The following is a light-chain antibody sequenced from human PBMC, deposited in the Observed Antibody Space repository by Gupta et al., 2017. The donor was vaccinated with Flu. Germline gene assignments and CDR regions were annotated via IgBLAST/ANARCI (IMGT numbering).Light chain of an antibody. CDR2: DNH. Sequence: QSVLTQPPSVSGAPGQRVTISCTGSSSNIGAGYDVHWYQQLPGMAPKLLIYDNHNRPSGVPDRFSGSKSGTSAPLAITGLQAEDEADYYCQSYDSSLRGSEVFGGGTRLTVL. V-gene: IGLV1-40*01. J-gene: IGLJ3*02. CDR1: SSNIGAGYD. CDR3: QSYDSSLRGSEV.